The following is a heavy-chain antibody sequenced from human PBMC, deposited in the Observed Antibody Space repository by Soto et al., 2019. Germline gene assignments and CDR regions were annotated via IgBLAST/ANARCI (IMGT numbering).Heavy chain of an antibody. J-gene: IGHJ6*02. D-gene: IGHD3-22*01. CDR3: ARLVITDYYYYGMDV. CDR1: GYIFSSYW. CDR2: IYPGDSDT. Sequence: VESLKISCKGSGYIFSSYWICWCLEMAVEGLEWMGIIYPGDSDTRYSPSFQGQVTISADKSISTAYLQWSSLKASDTAMYYCARLVITDYYYYGMDVWGQGTTVTVSS. V-gene: IGHV5-51*01.